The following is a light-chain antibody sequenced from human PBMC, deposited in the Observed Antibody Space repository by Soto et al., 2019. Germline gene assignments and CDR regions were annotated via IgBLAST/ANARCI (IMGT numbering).Light chain of an antibody. J-gene: IGKJ1*01. CDR1: QSISSW. V-gene: IGKV1-5*01. Sequence: DIQMTQSPSTLSASVGDRLPITWRASQSISSWLAWYQQKPGKAPKLLIYAASTLESGVSSRFSGRGSGTEFTLTINSLQPEDFATYYCQQYKSYLRTFGQGTKVDIK. CDR3: QQYKSYLRT. CDR2: AAS.